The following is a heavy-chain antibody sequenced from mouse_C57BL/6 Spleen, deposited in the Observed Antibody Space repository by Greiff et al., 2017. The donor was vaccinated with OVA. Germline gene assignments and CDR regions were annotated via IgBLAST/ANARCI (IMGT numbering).Heavy chain of an antibody. Sequence: EVQLQESGGGLVKPGGSLKLSCAASGFTFSDYGMHWVRQAPEKGLEWVAYLSSGSSTIYYADTVKGRFTISRDNAKNTLILQMTSLRSDDTAMYYCARGRGYYVDYWGQGTTLTVSS. CDR2: LSSGSSTI. CDR1: GFTFSDYG. CDR3: ARGRGYYVDY. V-gene: IGHV5-17*01. J-gene: IGHJ2*01.